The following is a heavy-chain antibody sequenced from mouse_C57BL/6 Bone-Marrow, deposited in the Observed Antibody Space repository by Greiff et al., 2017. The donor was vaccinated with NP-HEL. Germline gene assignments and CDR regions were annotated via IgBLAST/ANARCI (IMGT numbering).Heavy chain of an antibody. J-gene: IGHJ4*01. D-gene: IGHD1-1*01. Sequence: QVQLQQPGAELVKPGASVKLSCKASGYTFTSYWMHWVKQRPGQGLEWIGMIHPNSGSTNYNEKFKSKATLTVDKSSSTAYMQLSSLTSEDSAVYYCARLITTVVATGDYWGQGTSVTVSS. CDR1: GYTFTSYW. CDR2: IHPNSGST. CDR3: ARLITTVVATGDY. V-gene: IGHV1-64*01.